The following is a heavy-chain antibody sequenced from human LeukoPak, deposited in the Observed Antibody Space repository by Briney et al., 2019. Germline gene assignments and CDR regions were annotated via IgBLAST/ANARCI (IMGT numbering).Heavy chain of an antibody. CDR3: ARWTEGGP. V-gene: IGHV3-23*01. J-gene: IGHJ5*02. D-gene: IGHD2-15*01. Sequence: GGSLRLSCAASGFTFSSYAMSWVRQAPGKGLEWVSGISGIGGGTYYADSVKGRFTISRDNSKNTLYLQVNTLRAEDTAIYYCARWTEGGPWGQGTLVTLSS. CDR2: ISGIGGGT. CDR1: GFTFSSYA.